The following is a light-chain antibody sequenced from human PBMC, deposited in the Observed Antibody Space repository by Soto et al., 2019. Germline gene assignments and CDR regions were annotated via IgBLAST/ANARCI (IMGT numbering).Light chain of an antibody. CDR3: HQCGNSPCT. CDR2: EAS. CDR1: QSGFGNY. J-gene: IGKJ1*01. V-gene: IGKV3-20*01. Sequence: EIALTQSPGTLSLSPGDRATLSCSARQSGFGNYLAWVQKKPGQAPRLITYEASTRATGIPDRISGSGSGTDFTLTFSRLEPEDFAVYYCHQCGNSPCTLGQGTKVEI.